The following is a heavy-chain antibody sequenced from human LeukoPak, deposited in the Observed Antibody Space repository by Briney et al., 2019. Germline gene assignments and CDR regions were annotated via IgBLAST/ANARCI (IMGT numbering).Heavy chain of an antibody. CDR1: GYTFTGYY. V-gene: IGHV1-2*02. CDR2: INPNSGGT. Sequence: GASVKVSCKASGYTFTGYYMHWVRQAPGQGLEWMGWINPNSGGTNYAQKFQGRVTMTRDTSISTAYMELSRLRSDDTAVYYCASIDSTEYSSDYYYYYYMDVWGKGTTVTVSS. J-gene: IGHJ6*03. D-gene: IGHD5-18*01. CDR3: ASIDSTEYSSDYYYYYYMDV.